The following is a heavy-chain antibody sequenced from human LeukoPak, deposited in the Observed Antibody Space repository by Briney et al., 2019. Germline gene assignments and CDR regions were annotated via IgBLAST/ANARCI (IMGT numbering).Heavy chain of an antibody. D-gene: IGHD6-13*01. CDR1: GFSFSDEY. Sequence: PGGSLRLSCAASGFSFSDEYMSWIRQAPGQGLEWISYISASGSYTNYADSVKGRFTISRDNAKNSLYLQMNSLRAEDTAVYYCAKSGSSSWYEFTYWGQGTLVTVSS. V-gene: IGHV3-11*03. CDR3: AKSGSSSWYEFTY. J-gene: IGHJ4*02. CDR2: ISASGSYT.